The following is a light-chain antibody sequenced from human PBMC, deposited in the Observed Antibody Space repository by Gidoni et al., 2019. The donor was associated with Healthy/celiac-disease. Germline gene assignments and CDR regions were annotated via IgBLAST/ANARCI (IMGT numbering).Light chain of an antibody. CDR3: QQYYSTPLT. J-gene: IGKJ5*01. CDR1: QSVLYSSNNKNY. Sequence: DIVMTQSPDSLAVSLGERATINCKSSQSVLYSSNNKNYLAWYQQNPGQPPKLLIYWASTRESGVPDRFSGSGSGTDFTLTISSLHAEDVAVYYCQQYYSTPLTFGQGTRLEI. V-gene: IGKV4-1*01. CDR2: WAS.